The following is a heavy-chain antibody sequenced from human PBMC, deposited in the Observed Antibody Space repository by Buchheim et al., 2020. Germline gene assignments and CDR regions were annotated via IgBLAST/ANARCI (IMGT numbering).Heavy chain of an antibody. D-gene: IGHD6-13*01. V-gene: IGHV3-33*01. CDR2: IWYDGSNK. J-gene: IGHJ5*02. CDR1: GFTFSSYG. Sequence: QVQLVESGGGVVQPGRSLRLSCAASGFTFSSYGMHWVRQAPGKGLEWVAVIWYDGSNKYYADSVKGRFTISRDNSKNTLYLQMNSLRAEDTAVYYCARAFKSFLGSSWSSRWFDPWGQGTL. CDR3: ARAFKSFLGSSWSSRWFDP.